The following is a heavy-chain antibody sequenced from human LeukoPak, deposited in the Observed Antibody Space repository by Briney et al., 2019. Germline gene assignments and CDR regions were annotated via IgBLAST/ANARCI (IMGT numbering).Heavy chain of an antibody. CDR1: GFTFDDYA. J-gene: IGHJ3*02. V-gene: IGHV3-9*01. CDR2: ISWNSGTI. Sequence: GGSLRLSCAASGFTFDDYAMHWVRQAPGKGLEWVSGISWNSGTIGYADSVKGRFTISRDNAKNSLYLQMHSLRAKDTAFYFCAKDVTGTGAFDIWGQGTMVTVSS. D-gene: IGHD1-7*01. CDR3: AKDVTGTGAFDI.